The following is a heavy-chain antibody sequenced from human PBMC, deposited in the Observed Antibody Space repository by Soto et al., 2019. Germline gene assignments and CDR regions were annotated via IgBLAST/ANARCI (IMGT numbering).Heavy chain of an antibody. J-gene: IGHJ4*02. CDR1: GFTFSSYA. CDR3: AKDGGIAAAGDPWFDY. Sequence: EVQLLESGGGLVQPGGSLRLSCAASGFTFSSYAMSWVRQAPGKGLEWVSAISGSGGSTYYADSVKGRFTISRDNSKNTLYLQMNSLRAEDTDVYYCAKDGGIAAAGDPWFDYWGQGTLVTVSS. D-gene: IGHD6-13*01. CDR2: ISGSGGST. V-gene: IGHV3-23*01.